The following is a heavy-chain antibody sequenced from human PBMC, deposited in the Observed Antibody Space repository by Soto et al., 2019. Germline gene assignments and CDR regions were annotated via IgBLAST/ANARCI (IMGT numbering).Heavy chain of an antibody. CDR2: VYARGAT. Sequence: QVELQESGPGLVKPSETLSLTCSVSGASITSYYWSWIRQSAGEGLQWIGRVYARGATNYNPSLKSRVSISGDTSKNHISLKLTSVTAADTAVYYCARSSGDDFFYYGMDVWGHGTTVTVSS. CDR1: GASITSYY. V-gene: IGHV4-4*07. J-gene: IGHJ6*01. CDR3: ARSSGDDFFYYGMDV. D-gene: IGHD4-17*01.